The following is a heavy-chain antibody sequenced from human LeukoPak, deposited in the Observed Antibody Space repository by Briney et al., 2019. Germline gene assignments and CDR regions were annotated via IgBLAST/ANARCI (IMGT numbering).Heavy chain of an antibody. CDR2: ITGSGDTI. CDR3: VRGQAMADF. V-gene: IGHV3-23*01. J-gene: IGHJ4*02. CDR1: GFSFDIYA. D-gene: IGHD3-3*01. Sequence: PGRSLRLSCAASGFSFDIYALSWIRQAPGKGLEWVSAITGSGDTIYHAESLKGRFSISRDNSKNTLYLHMNSLRADDTAVYYCVRGQAMADFWGQGTLVTVSS.